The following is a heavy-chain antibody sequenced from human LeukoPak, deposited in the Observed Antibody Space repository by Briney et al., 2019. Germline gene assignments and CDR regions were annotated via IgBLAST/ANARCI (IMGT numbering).Heavy chain of an antibody. CDR2: ITSKAYGGTT. CDR3: SRFIYCRGGSCCFDP. CDR1: GFTFGDYA. Sequence: GGSLRLSCTASGFTFGDYAMSWVRQAPGKGLEWVGFITSKAYGGTTEYAASVKGRFTISRDDSKSIAYLQMNSLKTEDTGVYYCSRFIYCRGGSCCFDPWGQGTLVTVSS. V-gene: IGHV3-49*04. D-gene: IGHD2-15*01. J-gene: IGHJ5*02.